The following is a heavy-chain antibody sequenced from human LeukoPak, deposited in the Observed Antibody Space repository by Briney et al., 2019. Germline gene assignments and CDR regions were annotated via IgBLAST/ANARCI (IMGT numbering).Heavy chain of an antibody. CDR2: ISGSGGST. J-gene: IGHJ6*04. CDR1: GFIFSNYA. Sequence: GGSLRLSCAASGFIFSNYAMSWVRQAPGKGLEWVSAISGSGGSTYYADSVKGRFTISRDNSKNTLYLQMNSLRAEDTAVYYCAKGAAAAGERLYYYYGMDVWGKGTTVTVSS. D-gene: IGHD6-13*01. V-gene: IGHV3-23*01. CDR3: AKGAAAAGERLYYYYGMDV.